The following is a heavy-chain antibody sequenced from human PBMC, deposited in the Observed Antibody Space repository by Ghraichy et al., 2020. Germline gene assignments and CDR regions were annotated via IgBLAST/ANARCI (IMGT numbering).Heavy chain of an antibody. J-gene: IGHJ5*02. D-gene: IGHD3-3*01. CDR1: GGSISSSSYY. CDR3: ARQARMFWSGYYRPPNLYNWFDP. CDR2: IYYSGST. Sequence: SETLSLTCTVSGGSISSSSYYWGWIRQPPGKGLEWIGSIYYSGSTYYNPSLKSRVTISVDTSKNQFSLKLSSVTAADTAVYYCARQARMFWSGYYRPPNLYNWFDPWGQGTLVTVSS. V-gene: IGHV4-39*01.